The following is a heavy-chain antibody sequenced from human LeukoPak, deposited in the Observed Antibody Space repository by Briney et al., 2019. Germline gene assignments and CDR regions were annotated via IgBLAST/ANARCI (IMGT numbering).Heavy chain of an antibody. CDR1: GFTFSSYA. J-gene: IGHJ4*02. V-gene: IGHV3-23*01. CDR3: AKDVSRSTSCYNY. CDR2: ISGSGGST. Sequence: PGGSLRLSCAASGFTFSSYAMSWVRQAPGKGLEWVLAISGSGGSTYYADSVKGRFTISRDNSKNTLYLQMNSLRAEDTAVYYCAKDVSRSTSCYNYWGQGTLVTVSS. D-gene: IGHD2-2*01.